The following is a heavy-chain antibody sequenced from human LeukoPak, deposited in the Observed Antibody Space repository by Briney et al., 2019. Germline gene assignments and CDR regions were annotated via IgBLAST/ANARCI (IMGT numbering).Heavy chain of an antibody. D-gene: IGHD5-12*01. CDR3: AREDGGYGFDY. Sequence: ASVKVSCEASGYTFTSYDINWVRQAPGQGLEWMGWMNPNSGNTGYAQKFQGRVTITRNTSISTAYMELSSLRSEDTAVYYCAREDGGYGFDYWGQGTLVTVSS. J-gene: IGHJ4*02. V-gene: IGHV1-8*03. CDR1: GYTFTSYD. CDR2: MNPNSGNT.